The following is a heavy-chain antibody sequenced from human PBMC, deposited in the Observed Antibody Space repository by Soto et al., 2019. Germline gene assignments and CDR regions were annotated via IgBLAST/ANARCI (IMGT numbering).Heavy chain of an antibody. D-gene: IGHD6-13*01. V-gene: IGHV3-30-3*01. CDR2: ISYDGTTK. Sequence: QEQVVESGGGVVQPGRSLRLSCAASGFTFSTHAMHWVRQAPGRGLEWVAIISYDGTTKDYADSVKDRFTISRDNSKNAVYLQMNSLRSEDTALYYCARDWRTAGTTGWFDPWGQGTLVTVSS. J-gene: IGHJ5*02. CDR3: ARDWRTAGTTGWFDP. CDR1: GFTFSTHA.